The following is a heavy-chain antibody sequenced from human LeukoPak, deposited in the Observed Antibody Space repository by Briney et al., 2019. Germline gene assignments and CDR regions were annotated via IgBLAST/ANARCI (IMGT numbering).Heavy chain of an antibody. CDR3: ATLMRGPIGYVGYGGEDY. J-gene: IGHJ4*02. CDR1: GFTFSNYA. CDR2: ITGSGGNT. D-gene: IGHD5-12*01. V-gene: IGHV3-23*01. Sequence: DPGGSLRLSCAASGFTFSNYAMTWVRQAPGMGLLWVAAITGSGGNTYYADSVKGRFTISRDNSKSTSYLQMNSLRAEDTAVYYCATLMRGPIGYVGYGGEDYWGQGTLVSVSS.